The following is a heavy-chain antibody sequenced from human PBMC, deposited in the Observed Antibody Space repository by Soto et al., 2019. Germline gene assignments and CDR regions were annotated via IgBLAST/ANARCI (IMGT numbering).Heavy chain of an antibody. CDR3: AKEGQYYDILTGYRSYYGMDV. J-gene: IGHJ6*02. Sequence: PGGSLRLSCAASGFTFSSYGMQWVRQAPGKGLEWVAVISYDGSNKYYTDSVKGRFTISRDNSKNTLYLQMNSLRAEYTAVYYCAKEGQYYDILTGYRSYYGMDVWGQGT. V-gene: IGHV3-30*18. CDR2: ISYDGSNK. D-gene: IGHD3-9*01. CDR1: GFTFSSYG.